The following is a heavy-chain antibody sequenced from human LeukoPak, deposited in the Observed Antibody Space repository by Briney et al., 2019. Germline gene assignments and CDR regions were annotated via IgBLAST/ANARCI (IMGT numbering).Heavy chain of an antibody. Sequence: PGGSLRLSCAASGFTVSNNYMTWVRQAPGKGLEWVSAISGRGDNTYYSDSVKGRFTISRDTSRNTLYLQMSSLRAEDTAIYYCARPHLDGYYYYFDYWGQGTLVTVSS. CDR1: GFTVSNNY. CDR3: ARPHLDGYYYYFDY. V-gene: IGHV3-23*01. CDR2: ISGRGDNT. J-gene: IGHJ4*02. D-gene: IGHD3-22*01.